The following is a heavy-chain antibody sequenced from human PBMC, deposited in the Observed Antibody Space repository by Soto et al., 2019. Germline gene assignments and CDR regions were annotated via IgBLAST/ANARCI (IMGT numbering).Heavy chain of an antibody. CDR2: ISGSGGST. CDR1: GFTFSSYA. V-gene: IGHV3-23*01. CDR3: AKDRERGYDWFDS. D-gene: IGHD5-12*01. J-gene: IGHJ5*01. Sequence: EVQLLESGGGLVQPGGSLRLSCAASGFTFSSYAMTWVRQAPGKGLEWVSAISGSGGSTFYADSVKGRFTISRDTSKNTLFLQMNRLRAEDTAVYYCAKDRERGYDWFDSWGQGTLVTVSS.